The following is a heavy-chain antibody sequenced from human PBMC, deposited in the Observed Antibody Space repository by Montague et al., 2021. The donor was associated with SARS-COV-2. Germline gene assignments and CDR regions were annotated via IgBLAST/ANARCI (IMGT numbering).Heavy chain of an antibody. V-gene: IGHV3-13*01. J-gene: IGHJ4*02. Sequence: SLRLSCAASGFTFSSYDMHWVRQATGKGLEWVSAIGTAGDTYYPXSVKGRFTISRENAKNSLYLQMNSQRAGDTAVYYCARAGSGWYRTGFDYWGQGTLVTVSS. CDR1: GFTFSSYD. D-gene: IGHD6-19*01. CDR3: ARAGSGWYRTGFDY. CDR2: IGTAGDT.